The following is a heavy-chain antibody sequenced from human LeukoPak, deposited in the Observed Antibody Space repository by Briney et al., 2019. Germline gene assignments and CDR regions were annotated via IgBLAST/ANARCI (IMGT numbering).Heavy chain of an antibody. CDR2: ISTTTNTL. Sequence: GGSLRLSCAASGFTFSGYIMNWVRQAPGKGLEWVSFISTTTNTLYYADSVKGRFTVSRDNAKNSLYLQMNSLRAEDTAVYYCARDQWLDYWGQGTLVSESS. J-gene: IGHJ4*02. V-gene: IGHV3-48*01. D-gene: IGHD6-19*01. CDR1: GFTFSGYI. CDR3: ARDQWLDY.